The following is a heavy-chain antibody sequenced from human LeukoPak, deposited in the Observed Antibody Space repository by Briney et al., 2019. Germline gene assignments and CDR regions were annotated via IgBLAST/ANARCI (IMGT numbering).Heavy chain of an antibody. V-gene: IGHV3-7*01. CDR1: GFTFSTYW. CDR3: ARDASSGTYFSYAFDM. J-gene: IGHJ3*02. CDR2: IHQDGNEK. D-gene: IGHD1-26*01. Sequence: PGGSLRLSCAASGFTFSTYWMSWVRQAPGKGLEWVANIHQDGNEKYYVDSVKGRFTISRDNAKNSLYLEMNTLRAEDTAVYYCARDASSGTYFSYAFDMWGQGTAVTVSS.